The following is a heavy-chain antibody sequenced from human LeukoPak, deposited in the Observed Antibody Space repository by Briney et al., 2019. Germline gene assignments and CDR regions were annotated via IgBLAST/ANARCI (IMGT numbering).Heavy chain of an antibody. Sequence: ASVKVSCKASGYTFTSYDINWVRQATGQGLEWMGWMNPNSGKTGYAQKFQGRVTISTITSISTAYMELSSLRSEDTALYYCARREGVVVADPPDAFDIWGQGTMVTVSS. D-gene: IGHD2-15*01. J-gene: IGHJ3*02. CDR3: ARREGVVVADPPDAFDI. V-gene: IGHV1-8*01. CDR2: MNPNSGKT. CDR1: GYTFTSYD.